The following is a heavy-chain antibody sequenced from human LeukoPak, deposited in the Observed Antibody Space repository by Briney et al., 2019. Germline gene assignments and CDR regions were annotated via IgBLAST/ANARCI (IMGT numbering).Heavy chain of an antibody. CDR2: MYHTGHT. Sequence: PSETLSLTCTVSGGSITNYYWNWIRQSPGKGLEWIGYMYHTGHTMYNSSLKSRVTLSLDTSKNHFSLRLSSVTAADTAVYYCARHPFATPFDYWGPGTLVTVSS. CDR3: ARHPFATPFDY. D-gene: IGHD2-15*01. CDR1: GGSITNYY. V-gene: IGHV4-59*08. J-gene: IGHJ4*02.